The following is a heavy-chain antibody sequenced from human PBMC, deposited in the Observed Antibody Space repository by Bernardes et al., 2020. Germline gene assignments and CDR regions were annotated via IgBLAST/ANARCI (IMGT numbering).Heavy chain of an antibody. CDR2: MNHNDDT. Sequence: VPVTSKASGFDLTHHDLNWVRQATGQGLEWMGWMNHNDDTGFAQKFRGRVTMTRDTSTNTVYMELSRLTSDDTAVYYCARGLGVGATNWLDPWGQGSPVIVSS. V-gene: IGHV1-8*01. J-gene: IGHJ5*02. CDR1: GFDLTHHD. CDR3: ARGLGVGATNWLDP. D-gene: IGHD1-26*01.